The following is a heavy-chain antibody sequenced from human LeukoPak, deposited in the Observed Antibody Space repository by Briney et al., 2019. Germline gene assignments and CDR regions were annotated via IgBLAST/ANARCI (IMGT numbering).Heavy chain of an antibody. CDR3: ARATPPYGTGTHNWFDP. V-gene: IGHV1-2*02. J-gene: IGHJ5*02. D-gene: IGHD1-1*01. CDR1: GYTFNDYF. Sequence: ASVKVSSKASGYTFNDYFIHSVRQAPGQGLEWMAWMNAKNGDFNSAQKFQGRLTLTRDTSITTAYLELTRLKSDDTAVYYCARATPPYGTGTHNWFDPWGQGTLVTVSS. CDR2: MNAKNGDF.